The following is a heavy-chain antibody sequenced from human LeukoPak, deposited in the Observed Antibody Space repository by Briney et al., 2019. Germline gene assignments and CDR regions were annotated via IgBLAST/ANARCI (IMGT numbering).Heavy chain of an antibody. D-gene: IGHD5-18*01. J-gene: IGHJ4*02. CDR2: ISSNGGST. CDR1: GFTFSSYA. CDR3: VKDAGYSYGMTYFDY. V-gene: IGHV3-64D*06. Sequence: PGGSLRLSCSASGFTFSSYAMHWVRQAPGEGLEYVSAISSNGGSTYYADSVKGRFTISRDNSKNTLYLQMSSLRAEDTAVYYCVKDAGYSYGMTYFDYWGQGTLVTVSS.